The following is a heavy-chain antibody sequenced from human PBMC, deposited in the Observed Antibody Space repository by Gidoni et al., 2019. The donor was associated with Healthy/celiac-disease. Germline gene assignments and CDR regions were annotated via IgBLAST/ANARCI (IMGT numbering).Heavy chain of an antibody. D-gene: IGHD1-26*01. V-gene: IGHV1-46*01. CDR2: INPRCVST. CDR1: GYTFTSYY. J-gene: IGHJ3*02. Sequence: QVQLVQSGAEVKKTGASVKVSCTASGYTFTSYYMHWVRQAPGQGLEWMGIINPRCVSTSYAQKFQGRVNMTRDTSTSTVYMGLSSLRSEDTAVYYCARSEGPRPYSGVRGAFDIWGQGTMVTVSS. CDR3: ARSEGPRPYSGVRGAFDI.